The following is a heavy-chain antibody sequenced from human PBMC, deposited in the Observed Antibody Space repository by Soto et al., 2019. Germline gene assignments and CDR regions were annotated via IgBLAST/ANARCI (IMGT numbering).Heavy chain of an antibody. CDR2: IVVGSGNT. Sequence: SVKVSCKASGFTFTSSAVQWVRQARGQRLEWIGWIVVGSGNTNYAQKFQERVTITRDKSLRTAYLQWTSLKASDTALYYCARTRSFTLGFYYDGMDVWGQGTTVTVSS. CDR1: GFTFTSSA. D-gene: IGHD6-6*01. J-gene: IGHJ6*02. V-gene: IGHV1-58*01. CDR3: ARTRSFTLGFYYDGMDV.